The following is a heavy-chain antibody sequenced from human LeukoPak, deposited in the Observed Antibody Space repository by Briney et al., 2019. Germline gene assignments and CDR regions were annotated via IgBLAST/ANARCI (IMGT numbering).Heavy chain of an antibody. J-gene: IGHJ6*03. Sequence: GASVRVSCKTSGYTFSAYYLSWVRQAPGRGLEWMGWINPKSGDTNYGRMFQGRVTMTRDTSISTAYMELSRLRSDDTAVYYCARAPSTIFDSSGNHYMDVWGKGTTVTISS. CDR2: INPKSGDT. D-gene: IGHD3-22*01. CDR1: GYTFSAYY. V-gene: IGHV1-2*02. CDR3: ARAPSTIFDSSGNHYMDV.